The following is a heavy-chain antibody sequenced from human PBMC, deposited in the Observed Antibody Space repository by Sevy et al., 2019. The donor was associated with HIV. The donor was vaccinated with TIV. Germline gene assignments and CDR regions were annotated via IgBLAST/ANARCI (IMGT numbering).Heavy chain of an antibody. J-gene: IGHJ4*02. CDR3: ARGKREEWLLYLDN. CDR1: GYTFAAYY. V-gene: IGHV1-2*02. CDR2: IYPNGGDT. D-gene: IGHD3-3*01. Sequence: ASVKVSCKTSGYTFAAYYIHWVRQAPGQGPEWLGWIYPNGGDTTFAQKVQGRVTVTMSTSFNTVYMELNRLRSDDTAVYYCARGKREEWLLYLDNWGQGTLVTVSS.